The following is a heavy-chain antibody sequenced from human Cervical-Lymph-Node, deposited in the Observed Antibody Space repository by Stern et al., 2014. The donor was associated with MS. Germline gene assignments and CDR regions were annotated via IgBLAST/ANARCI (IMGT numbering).Heavy chain of an antibody. CDR1: GFSLSTSGVG. CDR2: IYWDAEN. CDR3: AHSRIAVAGYYYYGMDV. J-gene: IGHJ6*02. D-gene: IGHD6-19*01. Sequence: QVTLKESGPTLVKPTQTLTLTCTFSGFSLSTSGVGVGWIRQPPGKALEWLALIYWDAENRYSPSLNSRLNIPKDTSKNQVVLTMTNMDPVDTATYYCAHSRIAVAGYYYYGMDVWGQGTTVTVSS. V-gene: IGHV2-5*02.